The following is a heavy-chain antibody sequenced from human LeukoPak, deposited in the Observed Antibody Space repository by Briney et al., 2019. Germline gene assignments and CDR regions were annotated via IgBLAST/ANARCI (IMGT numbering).Heavy chain of an antibody. CDR3: ATKAIAVAGHWFDP. D-gene: IGHD6-19*01. Sequence: ASVKVSCKASGGTFRTYGIIWVRQAPGQGLEWMGRIIPILGIANYAQKFQGRVTITADKSTSTAYMELSSLRSEDTAVYYCATKAIAVAGHWFDPWGQGTLVTVSS. J-gene: IGHJ5*02. CDR2: IIPILGIA. V-gene: IGHV1-69*04. CDR1: GGTFRTYG.